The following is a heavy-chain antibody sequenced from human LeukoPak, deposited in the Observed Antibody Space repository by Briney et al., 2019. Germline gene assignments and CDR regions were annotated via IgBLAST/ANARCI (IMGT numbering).Heavy chain of an antibody. Sequence: SLRLSCAASGFTFSSDAMSSVRQAAGNGLEWCSAISGSGGSTYYVDSAKGRFTISRGNSKNTLYLQMNSLRAEDTAVYYCAKDKDGGYSALYFDYWGQGNLVTVSS. CDR2: ISGSGGST. J-gene: IGHJ4*02. D-gene: IGHD4-17*01. V-gene: IGHV3-23*01. CDR3: AKDKDGGYSALYFDY. CDR1: GFTFSSDA.